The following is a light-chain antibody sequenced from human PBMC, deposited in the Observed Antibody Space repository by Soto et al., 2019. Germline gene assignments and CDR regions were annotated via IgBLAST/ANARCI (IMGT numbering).Light chain of an antibody. CDR3: QQYGSSSWT. CDR2: GAS. CDR1: QSVSSSY. J-gene: IGKJ1*01. V-gene: IGKV3-20*01. Sequence: EMVLTQSPGTLSLSPGERATLSSRASQSVSSSYLAWYQQKPGQAPRLLIYGASSRATGIPDRFSGSGSETDFTLTISRLEPEDFAVYYCQQYGSSSWTFGQGTKVEIK.